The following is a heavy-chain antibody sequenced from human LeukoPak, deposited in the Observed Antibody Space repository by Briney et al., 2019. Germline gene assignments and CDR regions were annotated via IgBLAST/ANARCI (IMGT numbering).Heavy chain of an antibody. D-gene: IGHD1-26*01. CDR3: ARDRSVGATWTY. CDR1: GYTFTGYY. CDR2: INPNSGGT. Sequence: ASVKVSCKASGYTFTGYYMHWVRQAPGQGLEWMGWINPNSGGTNYAQKFQGRVTMTRDTSISTAYMELSRLRSDDTAVYYCARDRSVGATWTYWGQGTLVTVSS. J-gene: IGHJ4*02. V-gene: IGHV1-2*02.